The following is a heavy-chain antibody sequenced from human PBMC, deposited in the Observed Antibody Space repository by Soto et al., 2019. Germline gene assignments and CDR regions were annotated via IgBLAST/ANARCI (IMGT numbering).Heavy chain of an antibody. V-gene: IGHV3-30-3*01. D-gene: IGHD3-3*01. J-gene: IGHJ4*02. CDR2: ISYDGSNK. Sequence: PGGSLRLSCAASGFTFSSYAMHWVRQAPGKGLEWVAVISYDGSNKYYADSVKGRFTISRDNSKNTLYLQMNSLRAEDTAVYYCARAPLRFPGDFDYWGQGTLVTVSS. CDR1: GFTFSSYA. CDR3: ARAPLRFPGDFDY.